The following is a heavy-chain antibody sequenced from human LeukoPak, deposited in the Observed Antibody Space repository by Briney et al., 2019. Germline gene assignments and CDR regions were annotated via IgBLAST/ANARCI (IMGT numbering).Heavy chain of an antibody. CDR3: TTADSSGWYMDY. D-gene: IGHD6-19*01. V-gene: IGHV3-15*01. CDR1: GFTFSNAW. J-gene: IGHJ4*02. CDR2: IKSKTDGATT. Sequence: GGSLRLSCAASGFTFSNAWMSWVRQAPGKGLEWVARIKSKTDGATTDYAAPVKGRFTISRDDSKNTLYLQMNSLKTEDTAVYYCTTADSSGWYMDYWGQGTLVTVSS.